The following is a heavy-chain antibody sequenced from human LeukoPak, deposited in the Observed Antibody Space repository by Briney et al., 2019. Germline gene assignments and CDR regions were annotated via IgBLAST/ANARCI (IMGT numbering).Heavy chain of an antibody. CDR1: GFSFSSYG. CDR2: IRYDGSNK. D-gene: IGHD6-19*01. V-gene: IGHV3-30*02. J-gene: IGHJ4*02. Sequence: RGSLRLSCAASGFSFSSYGMQWVRQAPGKGPEWVAFIRYDGSNKYHADSVKGRFTISRDNSKNTLYLQMNSLRAEDTAVYYCAKDAPQWLIRYYFDYWGQGTLVTVSS. CDR3: AKDAPQWLIRYYFDY.